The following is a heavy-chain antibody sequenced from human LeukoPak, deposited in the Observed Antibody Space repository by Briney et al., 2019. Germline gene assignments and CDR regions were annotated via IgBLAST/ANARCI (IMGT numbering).Heavy chain of an antibody. CDR2: IYYSVNT. CDR1: GGSLRSNNY. Sequence: PSETLSLTCTVSGGSLRSNNYWGWIRQPPGMGLEWIGTIYYSVNTYYNPSLKSRVTISIDTSQNQFSLRLSSVTAADTAVYYCARHEEEDGYNAKPVEYWGQGTLVTVSS. J-gene: IGHJ4*02. CDR3: ARHEEEDGYNAKPVEY. D-gene: IGHD5-24*01. V-gene: IGHV4-39*01.